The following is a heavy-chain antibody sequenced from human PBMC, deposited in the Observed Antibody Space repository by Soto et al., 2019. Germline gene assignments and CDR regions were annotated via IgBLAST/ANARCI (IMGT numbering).Heavy chain of an antibody. Sequence: QVQLQESGPGLVKPSETLSLTCTVSGGSINNHYWSWIRQPPAKGLEWLGYVYYNGITNYNPSLKSRVTISVDTSKIQLSLNLTSLTAADTAIDYCTRANCYSEYWGQGTLVTVSS. CDR1: GGSINNHY. D-gene: IGHD7-27*01. CDR3: TRANCYSEY. V-gene: IGHV4-59*11. CDR2: VYYNGIT. J-gene: IGHJ4*02.